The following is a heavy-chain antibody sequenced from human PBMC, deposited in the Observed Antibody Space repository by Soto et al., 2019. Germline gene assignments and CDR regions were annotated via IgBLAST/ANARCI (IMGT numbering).Heavy chain of an antibody. CDR1: GYTFTGYY. CDR3: ARGPYQLLPSGEQLVPFDY. CDR2: INPNSGGT. Sequence: ASVKVSCKASGYTFTGYYMHWVRQAPGQGLEWMGWINPNSGGTNYAQKFQGWVTMTRDTSISTAYMELSRLRSDDTAVYYCARGPYQLLPSGEQLVPFDYWGQGTLVTVSS. V-gene: IGHV1-2*04. D-gene: IGHD2-2*01. J-gene: IGHJ4*02.